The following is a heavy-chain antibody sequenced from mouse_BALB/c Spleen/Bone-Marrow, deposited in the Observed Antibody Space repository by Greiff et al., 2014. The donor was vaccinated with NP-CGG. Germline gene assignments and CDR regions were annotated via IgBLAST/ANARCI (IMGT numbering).Heavy chain of an antibody. CDR1: GYSFTGYN. CDR3: AISIEYRPLDY. J-gene: IGHJ3*01. D-gene: IGHD2-14*01. V-gene: IGHV1-39*01. CDR2: IDPSYGGI. Sequence: VQLQQSGPELEKPGASVKISCKASGYSFTGYNMNWVKQNNGKSLEWIGNIDPSYGGISYNQKFKGKATLTVGKSSNTAYMQLKSLTSEDSAVYYCAISIEYRPLDYWGQGTLVTVSA.